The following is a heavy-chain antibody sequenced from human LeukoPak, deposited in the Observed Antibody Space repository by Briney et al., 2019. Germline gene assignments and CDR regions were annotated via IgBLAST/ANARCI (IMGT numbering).Heavy chain of an antibody. CDR3: ARGGYSYGYDDDFDY. Sequence: SETLSLTCTVSGGSISSYHWSWIRQSPGKGLEWIGYIYNSGSTNYNPSLKSRVTISVDTSKNKFSLNLSSVTAADTAVYYCARGGYSYGYDDDFDYWGQGTLVTVSS. V-gene: IGHV4-59*01. D-gene: IGHD5-18*01. CDR2: IYNSGST. J-gene: IGHJ4*02. CDR1: GGSISSYH.